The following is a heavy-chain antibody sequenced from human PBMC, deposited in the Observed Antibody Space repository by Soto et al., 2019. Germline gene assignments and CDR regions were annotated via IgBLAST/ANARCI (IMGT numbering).Heavy chain of an antibody. D-gene: IGHD2-15*01. CDR2: IYYSGST. V-gene: IGHV4-61*08. CDR1: GGSISSGGYS. CDR3: ARLFVESATDY. Sequence: PSETLSLTCAVSGGSISSGGYSWSWIRQPPGKGLEWIGYIYYSGSTNYNPSLKSRVTISVDTSKNQFSLKLSSVTAADTAVYYCARLFVESATDYWGQGTLVTVSS. J-gene: IGHJ4*02.